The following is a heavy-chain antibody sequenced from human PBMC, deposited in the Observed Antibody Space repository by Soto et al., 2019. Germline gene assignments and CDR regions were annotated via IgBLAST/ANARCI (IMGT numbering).Heavy chain of an antibody. V-gene: IGHV1-69*12. CDR3: ARRTIVGPYFQH. D-gene: IGHD1-26*01. CDR1: GGTFSSYA. CDR2: IIPIFGTA. Sequence: QVQLVQSGAEVKKPGSSVKVSCKASGGTFSSYAISWVRQAPERGLEWMGGIIPIFGTANYAQKFQGRVTITADESTSTAYMALSSLRSEDTAVYYCARRTIVGPYFQHWGLGTLVTVSS. J-gene: IGHJ1*01.